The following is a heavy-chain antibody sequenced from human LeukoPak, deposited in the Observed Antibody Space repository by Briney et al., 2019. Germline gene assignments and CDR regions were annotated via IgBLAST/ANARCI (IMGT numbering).Heavy chain of an antibody. CDR1: GFTFSSNG. Sequence: PGGSLRLSCAASGFTFSSNGMSWVRKAPGKGLEWVSSISGSGDKTYYADSVKGRFTISRDNSKSTMYLQMNSLRAEDTAVYHCAKTNGYYDLWSRGTLVIVSS. V-gene: IGHV3-23*01. D-gene: IGHD3-22*01. CDR2: ISGSGDKT. J-gene: IGHJ4*02. CDR3: AKTNGYYDL.